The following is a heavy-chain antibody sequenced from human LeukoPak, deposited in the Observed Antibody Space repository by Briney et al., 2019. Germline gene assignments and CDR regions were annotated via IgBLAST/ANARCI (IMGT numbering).Heavy chain of an antibody. Sequence: GGSLRLSCAASGFTFSSYSMNWVRQAPGTGLEWVSYISSSSSTIYYADSVKGQFTISRDNAKNSLYLQMNSLRAEDTAVYYCARDLQLWFNYWGQGTLVTVSS. J-gene: IGHJ4*02. D-gene: IGHD5-18*01. CDR3: ARDLQLWFNY. CDR2: ISSSSSTI. CDR1: GFTFSSYS. V-gene: IGHV3-48*04.